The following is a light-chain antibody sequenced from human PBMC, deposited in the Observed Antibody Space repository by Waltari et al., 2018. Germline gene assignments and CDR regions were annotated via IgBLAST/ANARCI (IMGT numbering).Light chain of an antibody. CDR2: LGS. CDR3: MQALQTPIT. CDR1: QSLLQTNGYNY. Sequence: DIGKTEAPLSLAVNPGEPAPHPCRFCQSLLQTNGYNYLDWYLQKPGQSPQVLIYLGSNRASGVPDRFSGSGSGTDFTLKISRVEAEDVGVYYCMQALQTPITFGQGTRLEIK. J-gene: IGKJ5*01. V-gene: IGKV2-28*01.